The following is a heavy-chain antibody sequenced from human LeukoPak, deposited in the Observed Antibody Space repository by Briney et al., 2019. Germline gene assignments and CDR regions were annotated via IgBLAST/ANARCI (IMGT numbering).Heavy chain of an antibody. CDR1: GFTVFSNY. Sequence: GGSLRLSCAASGFTVFSNYMSWVRQAPGKGLEWVSVIYSDGTTYYADSVQGRFTISRDNSKNTLYLQMNSLRAEDTAVYYCAKDREIVVVTGIFDYWGQGTLVTVPS. J-gene: IGHJ4*02. CDR3: AKDREIVVVTGIFDY. D-gene: IGHD2-21*02. CDR2: IYSDGTT. V-gene: IGHV3-53*01.